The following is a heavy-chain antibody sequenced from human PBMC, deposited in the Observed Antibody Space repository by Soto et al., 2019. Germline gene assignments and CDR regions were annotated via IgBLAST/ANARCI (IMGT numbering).Heavy chain of an antibody. Sequence: EVQLVESGGGLVQPGGSLRLSCAASGFTFSSYWMSWVRQAPGKGLGWVANIKQDGSEKYYVDSVKGRFTISRDNAKNSLYLQMNSLRAEDTAVYYCAREPYDFWSGYKYYFDYWGQGTLVTVSS. D-gene: IGHD3-3*01. CDR3: AREPYDFWSGYKYYFDY. CDR1: GFTFSSYW. J-gene: IGHJ4*02. CDR2: IKQDGSEK. V-gene: IGHV3-7*01.